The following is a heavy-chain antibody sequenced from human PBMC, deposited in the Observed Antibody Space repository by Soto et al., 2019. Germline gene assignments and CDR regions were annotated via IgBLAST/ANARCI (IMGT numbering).Heavy chain of an antibody. J-gene: IGHJ5*02. CDR1: GGTFSNYA. CDR2: IIPIFGTA. CDR3: AIERGGYSYGYPWFDP. Sequence: QVQLVQSGAEVKKPGSSVKVSCKASGGTFSNYAVSWVRQAPGQGLEWMGGIIPIFGTANYAQKFQGRVTLXXDESTSTAYVVLSSLRSEDTAVYYCAIERGGYSYGYPWFDPWGQGTLVTVSS. D-gene: IGHD5-18*01. V-gene: IGHV1-69*05.